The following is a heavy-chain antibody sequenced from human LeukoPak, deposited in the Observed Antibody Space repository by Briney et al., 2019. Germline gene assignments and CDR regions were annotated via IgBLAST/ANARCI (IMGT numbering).Heavy chain of an antibody. Sequence: PATSLRLSCAASGFTFTIPAVQWVRQAPGKGLELVAVTDGTNKFYSDSVRGRFTISGDTSKNTIYLQMNSLRPEDTAMYYCAKDLIAGQPDYFDYWGQGTLVSVSS. J-gene: IGHJ4*02. CDR1: GFTFTIPA. D-gene: IGHD2-21*01. CDR3: AKDLIAGQPDYFDY. V-gene: IGHV3-30-3*01. CDR2: TDGTNK.